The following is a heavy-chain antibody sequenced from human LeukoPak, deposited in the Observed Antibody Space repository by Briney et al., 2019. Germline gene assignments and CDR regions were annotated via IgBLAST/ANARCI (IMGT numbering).Heavy chain of an antibody. J-gene: IGHJ4*02. CDR2: INPNSGGT. Sequence: ASVKVSCKASGYTFTGYYMHWVRQAPGQGLEWMGWINPNSGGTNCAQKFQGRVTMTRDTSISTAYMELSRLRSDDTAVYYCARVYHNCGGDCYPYFDYWGQGTLVTVSS. CDR1: GYTFTGYY. V-gene: IGHV1-2*02. D-gene: IGHD2-21*01. CDR3: ARVYHNCGGDCYPYFDY.